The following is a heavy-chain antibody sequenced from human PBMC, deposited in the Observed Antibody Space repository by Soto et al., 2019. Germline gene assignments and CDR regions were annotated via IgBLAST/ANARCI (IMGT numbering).Heavy chain of an antibody. CDR3: ARDHNYDHHDYSNYVAFDI. J-gene: IGHJ3*02. D-gene: IGHD4-4*01. Sequence: PGGSLRLSCSASGFTFSSYAMHWVRQAPGKGLEYVSAISSNGGSTYYADSVKGRFTISRDNSKNTLYLQMSSLRSDDTAVYYCARDHNYDHHDYSNYVAFDIWGQGTMVTVSS. CDR2: ISSNGGST. V-gene: IGHV3-64D*06. CDR1: GFTFSSYA.